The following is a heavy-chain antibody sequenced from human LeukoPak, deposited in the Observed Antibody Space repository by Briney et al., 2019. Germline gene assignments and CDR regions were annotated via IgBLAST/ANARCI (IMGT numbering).Heavy chain of an antibody. V-gene: IGHV3-74*01. CDR3: ARRSSGSPPYYFGY. J-gene: IGHJ4*02. CDR2: INSDGSST. CDR1: GFTFSSSW. Sequence: GGSLRLSCATSGFTFSSSWMSWVRQAPGKGLVWVSRINSDGSSTSYADSVKGRFTISRDNAKNTLYLQMNSLRAGDTAVYYCARRSSGSPPYYFGYWGQGTLVTVSS. D-gene: IGHD1-26*01.